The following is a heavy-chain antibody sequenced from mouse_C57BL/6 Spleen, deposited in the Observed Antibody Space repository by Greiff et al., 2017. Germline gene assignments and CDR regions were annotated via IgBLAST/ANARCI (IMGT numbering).Heavy chain of an antibody. CDR3: ARSIYYYCKQYARDY. CDR1: GFTFTDYY. Sequence: EVMLVESGGGLVQPGGSLSLSCAASGFTFTDYYMSWVRQPPGQALEWLGFIRKNANGYTTASSASVKGRFTISRAHSQCILYLHMNALRAEDSSTYYFARSIYYYCKQYARDYGGRGTSDTVSS. J-gene: IGHJ4*01. D-gene: IGHD1-1*01. V-gene: IGHV7-3*01. CDR2: IRKNANGYTT.